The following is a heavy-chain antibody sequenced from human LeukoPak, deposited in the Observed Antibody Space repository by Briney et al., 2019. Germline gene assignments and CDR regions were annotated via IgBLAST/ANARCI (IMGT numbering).Heavy chain of an antibody. D-gene: IGHD4-23*01. CDR1: GGSFSGYY. V-gene: IGHV4-34*01. CDR2: INRSGST. Sequence: PSETLSLTCAVYGGSFSGYYWNWIRQPPGKGLEWIGEINRSGSTNYNPSLKSRVTISVDTSKNQFSLKVNSVTAADTAVYYCATRPTPPYYYYYMDVWGKGTTVTVSS. J-gene: IGHJ6*03. CDR3: ATRPTPPYYYYYMDV.